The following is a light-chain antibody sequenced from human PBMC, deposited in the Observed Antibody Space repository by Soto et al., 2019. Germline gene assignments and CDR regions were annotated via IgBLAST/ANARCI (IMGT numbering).Light chain of an antibody. J-gene: IGKJ5*01. CDR1: QSVGSY. CDR2: DAS. Sequence: EIVLTQSPATLSLSPGERATLSWRASQSVGSYLVWYQQKPGQAPRLLIYDASNRATGIPARFSGSGSGTDFTLTISSLESEDFAVYYCQQRSDWPPITFGQGTRLEIK. CDR3: QQRSDWPPIT. V-gene: IGKV3-11*01.